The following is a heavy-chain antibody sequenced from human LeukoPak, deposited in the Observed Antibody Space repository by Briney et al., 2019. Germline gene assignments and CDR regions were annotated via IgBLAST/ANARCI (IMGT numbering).Heavy chain of an antibody. CDR2: IIPIFGTA. CDR1: GYTFTTYG. Sequence: SVKVSCKASGYTFTTYGISWVRQAPGQGLEWMGGIIPIFGTANYAQKFQGRVTITADESTSTAYMELSSLRSEDTAVYYCARDQALNYYDSSGLGAFDIWGQGTMVTVSS. J-gene: IGHJ3*02. D-gene: IGHD3-22*01. V-gene: IGHV1-69*13. CDR3: ARDQALNYYDSSGLGAFDI.